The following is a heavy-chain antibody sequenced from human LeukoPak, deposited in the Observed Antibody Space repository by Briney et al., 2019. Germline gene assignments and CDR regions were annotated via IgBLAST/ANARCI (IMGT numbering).Heavy chain of an antibody. CDR3: ARGHSPGSYLRGFDY. Sequence: GASVKVSCKASGYTFTSYYMHWVRQAPGQGLEWMGIISPSGGTTSHAQKFQGRVTMTRDTSTSTVYMELSSLRSEDTAVYYCARGHSPGSYLRGFDYWGQGTLVTVSS. CDR1: GYTFTSYY. CDR2: ISPSGGTT. D-gene: IGHD1-26*01. V-gene: IGHV1-46*01. J-gene: IGHJ4*02.